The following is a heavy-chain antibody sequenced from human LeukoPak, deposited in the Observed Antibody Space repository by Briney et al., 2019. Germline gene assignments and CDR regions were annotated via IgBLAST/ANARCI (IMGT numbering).Heavy chain of an antibody. CDR1: GFTFSSYA. CDR2: INHSGST. D-gene: IGHD2-15*01. V-gene: IGHV4-34*09. Sequence: LRLSCAASGFTFSSYAMSWVRQAPGKGLEWIGEINHSGSTNYNPSLKSRVTISVDTSKNQFSLKLSSVTAADTAVYYCAREVVVVAAGYNWFDPWGQGTLVTVSS. J-gene: IGHJ5*02. CDR3: AREVVVVAAGYNWFDP.